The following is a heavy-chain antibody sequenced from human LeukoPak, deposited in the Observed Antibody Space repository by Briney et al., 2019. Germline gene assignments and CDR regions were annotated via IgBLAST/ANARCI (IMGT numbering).Heavy chain of an antibody. Sequence: SQTLSLTCNVSGGSISNDGYYWSWIRQHPGKGLEWLGYIYYSGSTYYNPSLKSRVTLSVDTSKSQFSLRLSSVAAADTAVYYCARDLTGDQFFDPWGQGTLVTVSS. CDR2: IYYSGST. CDR3: ARDLTGDQFFDP. J-gene: IGHJ5*02. CDR1: GGSISNDGYY. V-gene: IGHV4-31*03. D-gene: IGHD7-27*01.